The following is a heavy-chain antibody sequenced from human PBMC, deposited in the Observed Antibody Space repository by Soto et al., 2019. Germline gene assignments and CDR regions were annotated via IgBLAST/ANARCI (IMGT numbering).Heavy chain of an antibody. CDR1: GGSISSYY. V-gene: IGHV4-59*01. CDR2: IYYSGST. CDR3: ARGCLYYDRSGYPPLSWLVL. D-gene: IGHD3-22*01. Sequence: SETLSLTCTVSGGSISSYYWSWIRQPPGKGLEWIGYIYYSGSTNYNPSLKSRVTISVDTSKNQFSLKLSSVTAADTAVYYCARGCLYYDRSGYPPLSWLVLRGQGLLVTLSS. J-gene: IGHJ5*02.